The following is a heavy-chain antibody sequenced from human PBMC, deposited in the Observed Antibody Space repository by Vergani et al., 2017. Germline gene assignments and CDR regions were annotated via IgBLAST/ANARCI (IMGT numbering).Heavy chain of an antibody. J-gene: IGHJ4*02. CDR1: GFTFSSYS. D-gene: IGHD2-2*03. CDR3: ASDLMDIVVVPAAMLPYFDY. Sequence: EVQLVESGGGLVKPGGSLRLSCAASGFTFSSYSMNWVRQAPGKGLEWVSSISSSSSYIYYADSVKGRFTISRDNAKNSLYLQMNSLRAEDTAVYYCASDLMDIVVVPAAMLPYFDYWGQGTLVTVSS. CDR2: ISSSSSYI. V-gene: IGHV3-21*01.